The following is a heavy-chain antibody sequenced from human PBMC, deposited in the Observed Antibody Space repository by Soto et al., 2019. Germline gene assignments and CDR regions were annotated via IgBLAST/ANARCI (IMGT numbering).Heavy chain of an antibody. CDR1: GGSISSGGYY. CDR2: IYYSGST. CDR3: ASYSSSSIHYYYYGMDV. V-gene: IGHV4-31*03. Sequence: SETLSLTCTVSGGSISSGGYYWSWIRQHPGKGLEWIGYIYYSGSTYYNPSLKSRVTISVDTSKNQFSLKLSSVTAADTAVYYCASYSSSSIHYYYYGMDVWGQGTTVTVSS. J-gene: IGHJ6*02. D-gene: IGHD6-6*01.